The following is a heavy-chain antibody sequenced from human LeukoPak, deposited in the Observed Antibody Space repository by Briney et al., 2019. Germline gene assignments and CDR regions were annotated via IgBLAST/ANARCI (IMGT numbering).Heavy chain of an antibody. CDR3: ARDGLGGWFDY. V-gene: IGHV1-69*06. D-gene: IGHD6-19*01. CDR1: GGTFSSYA. CDR2: IIPIFGTA. Sequence: ASVKVSCKASGGTFSSYAISWVRQAPGQGLEWMGGIIPIFGTANYAQKFQGGVTITADKSTSTAYMELSSLRSEDTAVYYCARDGLGGWFDYWGQGTLVTVSS. J-gene: IGHJ4*02.